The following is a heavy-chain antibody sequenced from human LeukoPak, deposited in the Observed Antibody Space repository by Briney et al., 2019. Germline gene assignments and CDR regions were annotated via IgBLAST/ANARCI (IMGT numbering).Heavy chain of an antibody. J-gene: IGHJ4*02. V-gene: IGHV4-4*07. CDR1: GGSISSYY. Sequence: SETLSLTCTVSGGSISSYYWSWIRQPAGKGLEWIGRIYTSGSTNYNPSLKSRVTMSVDTSKNQFSLKLSSVTAADTAVYYCARDTYYYDSSGYWADYWGQGTLVAVSS. D-gene: IGHD3-22*01. CDR2: IYTSGST. CDR3: ARDTYYYDSSGYWADY.